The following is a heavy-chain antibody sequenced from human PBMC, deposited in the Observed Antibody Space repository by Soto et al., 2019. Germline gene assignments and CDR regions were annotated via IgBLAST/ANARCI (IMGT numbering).Heavy chain of an antibody. Sequence: QVQLQESGPGLVKPSETLSLICGVSGYSITSGFYWGWVRQSPGKGLEWIGTISYSAKTFYNPSLASRFSMAVDSAKNQFSLGLPSVTAADTALYYWTGGAGAPWVRFDSWGRGILVTVSS. D-gene: IGHD3-16*01. V-gene: IGHV4-38-2*01. J-gene: IGHJ4*02. CDR3: TGGAGAPWVRFDS. CDR1: GYSITSGFY. CDR2: ISYSAKT.